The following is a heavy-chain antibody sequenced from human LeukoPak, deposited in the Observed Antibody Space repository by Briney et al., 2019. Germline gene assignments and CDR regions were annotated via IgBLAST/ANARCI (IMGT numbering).Heavy chain of an antibody. CDR3: ARDQYSYGPFDY. J-gene: IGHJ4*02. CDR1: GYTFTGYY. CDR2: INPNSGGT. V-gene: IGHV1-2*02. Sequence: ASVKVSCKASGYTFTGYYMHWVRQAPGQGLEWMGWINPNSGGTNYAQKFQGRVTMTRDTSISTAYMELSRLRSDDTAVYYCARDQYSYGPFDYWGQGTLDTVSS. D-gene: IGHD5-18*01.